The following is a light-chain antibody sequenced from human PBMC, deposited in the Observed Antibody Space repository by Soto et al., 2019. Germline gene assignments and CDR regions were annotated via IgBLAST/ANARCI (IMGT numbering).Light chain of an antibody. CDR1: QDISNY. CDR3: QQYDNLLVFT. J-gene: IGKJ3*01. CDR2: DAS. Sequence: DIQMTQSPSSLSASVGDRVTITCQASQDISNYLNWYQQKPGKAPKLLIYDASNFETGVPSRFSGSGSGTDFTFTISSLQPEDIATYYCQQYDNLLVFTFGPGTKVDIK. V-gene: IGKV1-33*01.